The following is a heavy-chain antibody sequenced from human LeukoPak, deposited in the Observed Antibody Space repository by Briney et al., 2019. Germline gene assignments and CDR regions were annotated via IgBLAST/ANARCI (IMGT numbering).Heavy chain of an antibody. D-gene: IGHD3-3*01. CDR1: GGSISSYY. J-gene: IGHJ4*02. CDR2: IYYSGST. CDR3: VRFYDFWSGYGFDY. V-gene: IGHV4-59*01. Sequence: SETLSLTCTVSGGSISSYYWSWIRQPPGKGLEWIGYIYYSGSTNYNPSLKSRVTISVDTSKNQFSLKLSSVTAADTAVYYCVRFYDFWSGYGFDYWGQGTLVTVSS.